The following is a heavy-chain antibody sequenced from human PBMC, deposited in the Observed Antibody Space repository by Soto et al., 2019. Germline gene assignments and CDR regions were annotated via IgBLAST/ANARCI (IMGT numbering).Heavy chain of an antibody. CDR3: AKRAMITFGGVAWFDP. D-gene: IGHD3-16*01. CDR1: GGTFSSYA. V-gene: IGHV1-69*13. CDR2: IIPIFGTA. J-gene: IGHJ5*02. Sequence: GASVKVSCKASGGTFSSYAISWVRQAPVQGLEWMGGIIPIFGTANYAQKFQGRVTITADESTSTAYMELSSLRSEDTAVYYCAKRAMITFGGVAWFDPWGQGTLVTVSS.